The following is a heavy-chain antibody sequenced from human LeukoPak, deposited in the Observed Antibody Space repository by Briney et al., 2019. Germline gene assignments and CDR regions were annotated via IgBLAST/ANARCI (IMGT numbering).Heavy chain of an antibody. J-gene: IGHJ6*02. CDR2: ISSSGSTI. CDR1: GVTFSSYE. Sequence: GGSLRLSCAASGVTFSSYEMSWVRQAPGKGLEWVSYISSSGSTIYYADSVKGRFTISRDNAKNSLYLQMNSLRAEETAVYYCARGHITMIVVVITTPVPSGGMDVWGQGTTVTVSS. CDR3: ARGHITMIVVVITTPVPSGGMDV. D-gene: IGHD3-22*01. V-gene: IGHV3-48*03.